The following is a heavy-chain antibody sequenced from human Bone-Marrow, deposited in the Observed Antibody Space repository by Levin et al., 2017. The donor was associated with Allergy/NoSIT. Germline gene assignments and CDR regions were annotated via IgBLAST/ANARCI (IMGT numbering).Heavy chain of an antibody. CDR1: GFTFNDHY. V-gene: IGHV3-72*01. Sequence: PGGSLRLSCAASGFTFNDHYMDWVRQVPGKGLEWIARSKNKANSYITEYAASVKGRFTISRDASKNSLFLQMKSLMPEDTAVYYCVRDGMNWAFDYWGQGILVTVSS. D-gene: IGHD7-27*01. J-gene: IGHJ4*02. CDR2: SKNKANSYIT. CDR3: VRDGMNWAFDY.